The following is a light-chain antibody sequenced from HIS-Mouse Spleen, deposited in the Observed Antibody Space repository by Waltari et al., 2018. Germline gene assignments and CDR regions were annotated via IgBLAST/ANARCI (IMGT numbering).Light chain of an antibody. CDR2: LNSDGSH. CDR3: QTWGTVNV. V-gene: IGLV4-69*01. CDR1: SGHSSYA. J-gene: IGLJ6*01. Sequence: QPVLTQSPSASASLGASVKLTCTLSSGHSSYAIAWHQQQPEKGPRYLMKLNSDGSHSKGDGIPDRFSGSSSGAERYLTISSLQSEDEADYYCQTWGTVNVFGSGTKVTVL.